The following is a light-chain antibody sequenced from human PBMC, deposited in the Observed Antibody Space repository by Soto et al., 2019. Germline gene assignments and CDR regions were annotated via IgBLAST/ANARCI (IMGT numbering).Light chain of an antibody. CDR3: MDGTHWPYT. CDR2: KVY. CDR1: QSLVYSDGNTY. J-gene: IGKJ2*01. V-gene: IGKV2-30*01. Sequence: DVVMTQSPLSLPVTLGQPASISCRSSQSLVYSDGNTYLNWFQQRPGQSPRRLIYKVYKRDSGVPDRFSGSGSGPDFTLKINRVEAEDVGVYYCMDGTHWPYTFGQGTQLEIK.